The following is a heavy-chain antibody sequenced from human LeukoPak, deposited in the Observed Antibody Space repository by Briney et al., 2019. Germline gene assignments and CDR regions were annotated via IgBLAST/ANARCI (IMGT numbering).Heavy chain of an antibody. CDR3: ARGDYGDRFDY. CDR1: GYTFTSYG. Sequence: ASVKVSCKASGYTFTSYGISWVRQAPGQGLEWMGWISVYIGNTNYAQKLQGRVTMTTDTFTSTAYMELRSLRSDDTAVYYCARGDYGDRFDYWGQGTLVTVSS. D-gene: IGHD3-16*01. J-gene: IGHJ4*02. V-gene: IGHV1-18*01. CDR2: ISVYIGNT.